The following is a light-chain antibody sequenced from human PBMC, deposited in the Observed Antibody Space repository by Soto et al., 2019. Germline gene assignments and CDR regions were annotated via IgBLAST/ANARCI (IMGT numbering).Light chain of an antibody. J-gene: IGKJ4*01. CDR2: SAS. V-gene: IGKV3-15*01. Sequence: EIVMTQSPATLSVSPGERATLSCRASQSVSSNLAWYQQKPGQAPRLLIYSASTRATGIPARFSGSGSGTEFTLTISSLQSEDFGVYYCQQYNVWPSLTFGGGTKVEIK. CDR3: QQYNVWPSLT. CDR1: QSVSSN.